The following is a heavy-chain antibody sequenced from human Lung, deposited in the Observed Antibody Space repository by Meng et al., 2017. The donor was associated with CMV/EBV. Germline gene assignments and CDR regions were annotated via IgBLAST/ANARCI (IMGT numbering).Heavy chain of an antibody. V-gene: IGHV3-30-3*01. J-gene: IGHJ6*02. CDR2: ISYDGSNK. CDR3: ASRAGIATYYDYGMDV. Sequence: GGSLRLSCAASGFTFSSYAMHWVRQAPGKGLEWVAVISYDGSNKYYADSVKGRFTISRDNSKNTLYLQMNSLRAEDTAVYYCASRAGIATYYDYGMDVWGQGTTVTVSS. D-gene: IGHD6-13*01. CDR1: GFTFSSYA.